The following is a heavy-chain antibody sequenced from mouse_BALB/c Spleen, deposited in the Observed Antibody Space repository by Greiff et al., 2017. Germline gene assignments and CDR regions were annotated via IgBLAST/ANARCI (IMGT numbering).Heavy chain of an antibody. Sequence: QVQLQQSGPELVRPGVSVKISCKGSGYTFTDYAMHWVKQSHAKSLEWIGVISTYYGNTNYNQKFKGKATMTVDKSSSTAYMELARLTSEDSAIYYCAKGYYGSSYVAYWGQGTLVTVAA. CDR3: AKGYYGSSYVAY. D-gene: IGHD1-1*01. J-gene: IGHJ3*01. V-gene: IGHV1-67*01. CDR2: ISTYYGNT. CDR1: GYTFTDYA.